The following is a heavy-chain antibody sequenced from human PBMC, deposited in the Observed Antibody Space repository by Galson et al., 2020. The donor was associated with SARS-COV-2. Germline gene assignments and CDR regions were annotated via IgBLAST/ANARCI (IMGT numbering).Heavy chain of an antibody. J-gene: IGHJ6*02. CDR1: GYTFTEYY. CDR2: TNPKSGGT. CDR3: ARLRYYDVLTGYIVDV. Sequence: ASVKVSCKASGYTFTEYYIHWVRQAPGQGQEWMGWTNPKSGGTNYAQKLEGRVTMTRDTSITTAYMELSRLRADDTAGYYCARLRYYDVLTGYIVDVWGQGTMVTVSS. V-gene: IGHV1-2*02. D-gene: IGHD3-9*01.